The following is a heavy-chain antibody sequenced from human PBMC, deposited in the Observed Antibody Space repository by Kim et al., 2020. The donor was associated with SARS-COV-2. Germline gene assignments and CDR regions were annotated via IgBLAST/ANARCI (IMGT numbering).Heavy chain of an antibody. J-gene: IGHJ1*01. D-gene: IGHD3-22*01. V-gene: IGHV3-30*09. CDR2: ISYDGSNE. Sequence: GGSLRLSCVVSGFTFSNYAMHWVRQTPGKGLEWVAVISYDGSNEYTADSVKGRFAISRTNSKNTLYMQMNRLRVEDTALYYCARGPYNYESSGPVQFWGQGTLVSVSS. CDR1: GFTFSNYA. CDR3: ARGPYNYESSGPVQF.